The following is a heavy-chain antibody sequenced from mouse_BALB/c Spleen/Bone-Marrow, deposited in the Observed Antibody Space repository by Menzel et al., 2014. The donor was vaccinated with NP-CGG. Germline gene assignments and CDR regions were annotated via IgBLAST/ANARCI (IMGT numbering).Heavy chain of an antibody. CDR1: GFNIKDTY. D-gene: IGHD6-2*01. V-gene: IGHV14-3*02. CDR2: IDPANGNT. J-gene: IGHJ3*01. Sequence: VQLKDSGAELVKPGASVKLSCTASGFNIKDTYMHWVKQRPEQGLEWIGRIDPANGNTKYDPKFQGKATITADTSSNTAYLQLSSLTSEDTAVYCFPPFFSGRLYGFAYWGLGTLVTVSA. CDR3: PPFFSGRLYGFAY.